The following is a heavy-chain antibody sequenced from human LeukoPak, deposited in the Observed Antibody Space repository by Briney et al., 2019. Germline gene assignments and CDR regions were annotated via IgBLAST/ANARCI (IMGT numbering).Heavy chain of an antibody. CDR3: ARVNYYDSSGYYDAFDI. D-gene: IGHD3-22*01. Sequence: SETLSLTCTVSGGSISSYYWSWIRQPPGKGLEWIGYIYYSGSTNYNPSLKSRVTISVDTSKNQFSLKLSSVTAADTAVYYCARVNYYDSSGYYDAFDIWGQGTMVTVSS. CDR2: IYYSGST. V-gene: IGHV4-59*01. CDR1: GGSISSYY. J-gene: IGHJ3*02.